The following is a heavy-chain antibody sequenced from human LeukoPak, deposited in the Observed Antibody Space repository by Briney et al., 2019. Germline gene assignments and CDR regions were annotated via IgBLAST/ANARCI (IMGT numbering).Heavy chain of an antibody. CDR2: ISGSGSGGST. CDR1: GFTFGDYA. Sequence: GGSLRLSCTASGFTFGDYAMTWVRQAPGKGLEWVSNISGSGSGGSTYYADSVKGRFTISRDNSKNTLYLQMNSLRAEDTAVYYCAKSGYNRFDYWGQGTLVTVSS. J-gene: IGHJ4*02. D-gene: IGHD5-24*01. V-gene: IGHV3-23*01. CDR3: AKSGYNRFDY.